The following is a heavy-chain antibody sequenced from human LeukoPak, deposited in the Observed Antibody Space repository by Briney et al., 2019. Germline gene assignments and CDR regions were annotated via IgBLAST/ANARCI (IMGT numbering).Heavy chain of an antibody. V-gene: IGHV3-11*01. Sequence: GGSLRLSCAAAGFSLSDYNMSWIRQAPGKGPECISYIDPSGGTKYYADSVKGRFTISRDNAKNSLYLQMNSLRAEDTAVYYCAKVVTVVTHWGQGTLVTVSS. J-gene: IGHJ4*02. CDR2: IDPSGGTK. D-gene: IGHD4-23*01. CDR1: GFSLSDYN. CDR3: AKVVTVVTH.